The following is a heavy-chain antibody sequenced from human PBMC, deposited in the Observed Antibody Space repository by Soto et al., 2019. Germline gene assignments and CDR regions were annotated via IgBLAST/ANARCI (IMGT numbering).Heavy chain of an antibody. CDR1: GFIFSNYG. V-gene: IGHV3-33*01. D-gene: IGHD5-18*01. CDR2: IWYDGTNK. Sequence: LRLSCAASGFIFSNYGMHWVRQAAGKGLEWVAVIWYDGTNKYYADSVKGRFTISRDNSKNALYLQMNSLRAEDMAVYYCARAGDIVMGTHELGAFDIWGQGTVVTVSS. J-gene: IGHJ3*02. CDR3: ARAGDIVMGTHELGAFDI.